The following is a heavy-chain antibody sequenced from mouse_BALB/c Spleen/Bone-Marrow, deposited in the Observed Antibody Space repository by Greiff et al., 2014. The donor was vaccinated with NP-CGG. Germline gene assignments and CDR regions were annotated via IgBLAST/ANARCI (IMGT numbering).Heavy chain of an antibody. J-gene: IGHJ3*01. V-gene: IGHV1S81*02. D-gene: IGHD1-2*01. Sequence: QVQLQQSGAELVKPGASVKLSCKASGYTFTSYYMYWVKQRPGQGLEWIGEINPSNGGTNFNEKFKSKATLTVDKSSSTAYMQLSSLTFEDSAIYYCTRPYYGYVGYAYWGQGTQDTVSA. CDR1: GYTFTSYY. CDR2: INPSNGGT. CDR3: TRPYYGYVGYAY.